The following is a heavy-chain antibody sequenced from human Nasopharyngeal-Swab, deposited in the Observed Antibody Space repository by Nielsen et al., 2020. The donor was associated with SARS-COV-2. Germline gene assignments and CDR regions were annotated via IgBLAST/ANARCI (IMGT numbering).Heavy chain of an antibody. V-gene: IGHV5-51*01. CDR1: GYSFTSYW. CDR2: IYPGDSDT. D-gene: IGHD3-22*01. CDR3: ARTYYYDSSGPEYFQH. Sequence: GESLKISCKGSGYSFTSYWIGWVRQMPGKGLEWMGIIYPGDSDTRYSPSFQGQVTISADKFISTAYLQWSSLKASDTAMYYCARTYYYDSSGPEYFQHWGQGTLVTVSS. J-gene: IGHJ1*01.